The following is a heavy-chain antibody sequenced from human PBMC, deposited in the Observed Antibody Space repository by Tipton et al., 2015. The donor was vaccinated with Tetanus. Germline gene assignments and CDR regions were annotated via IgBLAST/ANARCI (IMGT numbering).Heavy chain of an antibody. V-gene: IGHV3-23*01. J-gene: IGHJ6*02. Sequence: SLRLSCAASGFTFNTYAMSWVRQAPGKGLEWVSGIFGSGVGTYYADSVKGRFTISRDNSKNTVYLQMNSLRAEDTAVYYCARELDCSGGGCYSYGLDAWGQGTTVTVSS. CDR2: IFGSGVGT. CDR1: GFTFNTYA. D-gene: IGHD2-15*01. CDR3: ARELDCSGGGCYSYGLDA.